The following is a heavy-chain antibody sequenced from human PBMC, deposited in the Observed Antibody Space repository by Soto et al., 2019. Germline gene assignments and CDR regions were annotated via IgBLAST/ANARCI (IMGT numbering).Heavy chain of an antibody. CDR2: IYHTGIT. CDR1: GGSISSGDYY. J-gene: IGHJ6*01. CDR3: CTDGGGNGLGNGWVGP. D-gene: IGHD6-19*01. V-gene: IGHV4-30-4*01. Sequence: QVQLQESGPGLVRPSQTLSLTCTVSGGSISSGDYYWSWIRQPPGKGLEWIGYIYHTGITFYKPSLKDRGTISIDPVKDQVSLEVRAGAAAGTAVEYLCTDGGGNGLGNGWVGPWGQGTPGSLFS.